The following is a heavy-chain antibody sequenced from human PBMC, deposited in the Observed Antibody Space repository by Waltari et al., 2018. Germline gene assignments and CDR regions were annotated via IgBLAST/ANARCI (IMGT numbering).Heavy chain of an antibody. V-gene: IGHV4-59*01. Sequence: QVQLQEPGPGLVKPSATLSLTYTVPGGSPSSYSWSCIRQPPGKGLEWIGYIYDSGSTNYNPSLKSRVTISVDTSKNQFSLKLSSVTAADTAVYYCARGGGYNWNYDDAFDIWGQGTMVTVSS. J-gene: IGHJ3*02. D-gene: IGHD1-7*01. CDR2: IYDSGST. CDR3: ARGGGYNWNYDDAFDI. CDR1: GGSPSSYS.